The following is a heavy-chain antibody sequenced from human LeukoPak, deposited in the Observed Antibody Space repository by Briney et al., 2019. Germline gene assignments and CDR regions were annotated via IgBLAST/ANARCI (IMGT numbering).Heavy chain of an antibody. CDR1: GGSISSSNW. J-gene: IGHJ4*02. CDR2: IYHSGST. CDR3: ARESGGRGIAAAGTGGVY. V-gene: IGHV4-4*02. D-gene: IGHD6-13*01. Sequence: SETLSLTCAVSGGSISSSNWWSWVRPPPGKGLEWIGEIYHSGSTNYNPSLKSRVTISVDKSKNQFSLKLSSVTAADTAVYYCARESGGRGIAAAGTGGVYWGQGTLVTVSS.